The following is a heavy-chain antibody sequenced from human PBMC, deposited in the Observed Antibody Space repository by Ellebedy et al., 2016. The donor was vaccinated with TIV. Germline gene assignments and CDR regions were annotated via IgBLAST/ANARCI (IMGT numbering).Heavy chain of an antibody. D-gene: IGHD3-16*01. Sequence: GGSLRLSXAGSGFTFGDYAMSWVRQVPGQGLEWVSRINWNGDDITYADSVKGRFTISSDKARNLLYLEMNNLRADDTAVYYCASRLGIGPWGQGTLVTVPS. J-gene: IGHJ5*02. V-gene: IGHV3-20*03. CDR2: INWNGDDI. CDR1: GFTFGDYA. CDR3: ASRLGIGP.